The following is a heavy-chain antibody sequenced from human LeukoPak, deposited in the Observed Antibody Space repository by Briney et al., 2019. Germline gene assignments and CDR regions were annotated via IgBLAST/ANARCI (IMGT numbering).Heavy chain of an antibody. CDR3: ARDETGYSSGWFHQGGGFDP. D-gene: IGHD6-19*01. V-gene: IGHV4-34*01. Sequence: SETLSLTCTVYGGSFSGYYWSWIRRPPGKGLEWIGEINHSGSTNYNPSLKSRVTISVDTSKNQFSLQLNSVTPEDTAVYYCARDETGYSSGWFHQGGGFDPWGQGTLVTVSS. CDR1: GGSFSGYY. CDR2: INHSGST. J-gene: IGHJ5*02.